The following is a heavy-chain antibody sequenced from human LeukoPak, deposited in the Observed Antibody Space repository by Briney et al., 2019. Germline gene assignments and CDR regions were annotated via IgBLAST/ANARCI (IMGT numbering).Heavy chain of an antibody. CDR2: SRNKANSYTT. J-gene: IGHJ4*02. Sequence: PGGSLRLSCEVSGFTLNDHYIDWVRQAPGEGLEWVGRSRNKANSYTTEYAASVKGRFTISRDDSKNSVFLQMNSLKTEDTAFYYCTRVGLGTTKDFDQWGQGTLVTVSS. CDR3: TRVGLGTTKDFDQ. D-gene: IGHD1-26*01. CDR1: GFTLNDHY. V-gene: IGHV3-72*01.